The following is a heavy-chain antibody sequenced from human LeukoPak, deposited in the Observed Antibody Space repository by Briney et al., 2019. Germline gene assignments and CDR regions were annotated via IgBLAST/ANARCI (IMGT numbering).Heavy chain of an antibody. V-gene: IGHV4-34*01. CDR2: IYHSGNT. D-gene: IGHD2-2*01. CDR3: VRNCTSTSCPAHYGMDV. Sequence: SETLSLTCGVYGESVSGSNWNWIRQAPGKGLEWIGEIYHSGNTNYNPSLKSRVTISLDTSKNQVSLKLKSVTAADTAVYFCVRNCTSTSCPAHYGMDVWGQGTSVTVSS. J-gene: IGHJ6*02. CDR1: GESVSGSN.